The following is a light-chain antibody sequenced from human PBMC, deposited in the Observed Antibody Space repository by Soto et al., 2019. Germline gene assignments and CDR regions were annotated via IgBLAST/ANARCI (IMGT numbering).Light chain of an antibody. CDR3: QSYDRSLSGSV. Sequence: QAVLTQPPSVSGAPGPRVTISCTGNSSNIGAGYDVHWYQQLPGKAPKLLIFGNSHRPSGVPDRFFGSKSGTSASLAITGLQAEDEADYYCQSYDRSLSGSVFGGGTKLTVL. V-gene: IGLV1-40*01. CDR1: SSNIGAGYD. CDR2: GNS. J-gene: IGLJ3*02.